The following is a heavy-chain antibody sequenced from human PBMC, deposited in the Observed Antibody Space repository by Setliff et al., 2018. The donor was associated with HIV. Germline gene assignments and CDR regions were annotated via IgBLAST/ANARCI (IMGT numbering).Heavy chain of an antibody. CDR2: INSDGTST. J-gene: IGHJ4*02. Sequence: GGSLRLSCAASGFTFSPYWMHWVRQAPGKGLVWVSRINSDGTSTGYVGSVKGRFTISRDNAKNSLYLQMNSLRAEDTAVYYCASHFGYCSSTSCEGYWGQGALVTVSS. D-gene: IGHD2-2*01. CDR1: GFTFSPYW. V-gene: IGHV3-74*01. CDR3: ASHFGYCSSTSCEGY.